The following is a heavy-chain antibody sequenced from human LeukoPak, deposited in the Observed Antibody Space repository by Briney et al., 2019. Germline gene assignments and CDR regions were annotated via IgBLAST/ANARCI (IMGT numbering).Heavy chain of an antibody. CDR3: ARDLYYFDSSGYYASDL. D-gene: IGHD3-22*01. V-gene: IGHV3-7*01. CDR2: IKQDGSEK. Sequence: GGSLRLSCAASGFTSSDYWMSWVRQAPGKGLEWVANIKQDGSEKHYVDSLRGRFTISRDNAKNSLDLQMNSLRAEDTAVYFCARDLYYFDSSGYYASDLWGQGTLVTVSS. J-gene: IGHJ5*02. CDR1: GFTSSDYW.